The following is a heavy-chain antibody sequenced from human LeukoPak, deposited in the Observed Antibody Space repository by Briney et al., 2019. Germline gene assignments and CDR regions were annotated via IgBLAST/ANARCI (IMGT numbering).Heavy chain of an antibody. CDR2: ISSSSSYI. D-gene: IGHD2-2*01. CDR3: ARAGDIVVVPAANNWFDP. V-gene: IGHV3-21*01. J-gene: IGHJ5*02. CDR1: GFTFSSYS. Sequence: GGSPRLSCAASGFTFSSYSMNWVRQAPGKGLEWVSSISSSSSYIYYADSVKGRFTISRDNAKNSLYLQMNSLRAEDTAVYYCARAGDIVVVPAANNWFDPWGQGTLVTVSS.